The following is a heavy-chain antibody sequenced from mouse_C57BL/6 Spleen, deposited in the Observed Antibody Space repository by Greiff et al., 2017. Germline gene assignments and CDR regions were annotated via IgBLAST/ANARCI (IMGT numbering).Heavy chain of an antibody. CDR3: TTSTTVGQLDY. D-gene: IGHD1-1*01. CDR2: IDPETGDT. V-gene: IGHV14-4*01. Sequence: VQLQQSGAELVRPGASVQLSCTASGFNIQDDYMHWVKQRPEQGLAWIGWIDPETGDTDYASKFQGKATITADTSSNTAYLQLSSLTSEDTAVYYCTTSTTVGQLDYWGQGTTLTVSS. CDR1: GFNIQDDY. J-gene: IGHJ2*01.